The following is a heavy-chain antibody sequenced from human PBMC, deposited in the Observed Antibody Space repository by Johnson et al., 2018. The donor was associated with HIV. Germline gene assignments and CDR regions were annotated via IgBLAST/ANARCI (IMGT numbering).Heavy chain of an antibody. D-gene: IGHD3-22*01. CDR1: GFTFSSYS. CDR2: ISSSSSTI. Sequence: EKLVESGGGLVQPGGSLRLSCAASGFTFSSYSMNWVRKAPGKGLEWVSYISSSSSTIYYAASVKGRFTISRDNAKNSLYLQMNSLRAEDTAVYYCARDRMIVAVGAFDIWGQGTMVTVSS. CDR3: ARDRMIVAVGAFDI. J-gene: IGHJ3*02. V-gene: IGHV3-48*01.